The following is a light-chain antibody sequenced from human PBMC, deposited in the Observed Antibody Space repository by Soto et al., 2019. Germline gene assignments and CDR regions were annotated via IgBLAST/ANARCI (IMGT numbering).Light chain of an antibody. CDR3: SSLAGTFYV. J-gene: IGLJ1*01. CDR1: SGDVGYYDY. V-gene: IGLV2-8*01. CDR2: EVN. Sequence: QSVLTQPPSASGSPGQSVTISCTGTSGDVGYYDYASWYQQHPGKVPRLMTYEVNKRPSGVPDRFSGSKSGNTASLTVSGLQPEDEADYYCSSLAGTFYVFGTGTKVTVL.